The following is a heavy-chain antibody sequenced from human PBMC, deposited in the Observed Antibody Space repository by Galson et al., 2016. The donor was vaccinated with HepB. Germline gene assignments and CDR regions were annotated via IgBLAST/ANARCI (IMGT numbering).Heavy chain of an antibody. V-gene: IGHV4-39*07. CDR3: ARRDYSSSTFDS. CDR2: VYYTGST. CDR1: GDSISNTDFY. J-gene: IGHJ4*02. D-gene: IGHD6-6*01. Sequence: SETLSLTCTVSGDSISNTDFYWAWIRQPPGKGPQWIGTVYYTGSTYYNASLQSRATISVDTSHNHFSLRLSSVTAADTAVYYCARRDYSSSTFDSWGQGTLVTVSS.